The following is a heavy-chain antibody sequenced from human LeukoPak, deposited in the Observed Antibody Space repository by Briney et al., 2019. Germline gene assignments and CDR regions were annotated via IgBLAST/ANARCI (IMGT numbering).Heavy chain of an antibody. CDR3: ATQIGGIVVVPAATLGDYYFDY. CDR2: FDPEDGET. Sequence: ASVKVSCKVSGYTFTELSMHWVRQAPGKGLEWMGGFDPEDGETIYAQKFQGRVTVTEDTSTDTAYMELSSLRSEDTAVYYCATQIGGIVVVPAATLGDYYFDYWGQGTLVTVSS. J-gene: IGHJ4*02. V-gene: IGHV1-24*01. D-gene: IGHD2-2*01. CDR1: GYTFTELS.